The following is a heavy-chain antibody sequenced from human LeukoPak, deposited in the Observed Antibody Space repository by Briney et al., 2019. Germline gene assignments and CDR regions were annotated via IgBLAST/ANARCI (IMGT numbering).Heavy chain of an antibody. CDR2: INHSGST. V-gene: IGHV4-34*01. Sequence: PSETLSLTCAVYGGSFSGYYWSWIRQPPGKGLEWIGEINHSGSTNYNPSLKSRVTMSVDTSKNQFSLKLSSVTAADTAVYYCARNSGSYLYYYYGMDVWGQGTTVTVSS. CDR3: ARNSGSYLYYYYGMDV. CDR1: GGSFSGYY. J-gene: IGHJ6*02. D-gene: IGHD1-26*01.